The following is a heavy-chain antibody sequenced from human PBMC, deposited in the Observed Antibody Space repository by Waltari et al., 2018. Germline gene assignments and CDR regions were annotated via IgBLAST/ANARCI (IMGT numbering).Heavy chain of an antibody. D-gene: IGHD5-18*01. J-gene: IGHJ4*02. Sequence: EVQLEQSGAEVKKPGESLKISCNGSGYSFANDWIGWVRQMPGKGLEWMGVIYPGDSNTKYSLSFQGQVTISADTSISTAYLQWSSLKASDTAIYFCARQNIHSYGYGYFDFWGQGTLVTVSS. CDR1: GYSFANDW. V-gene: IGHV5-51*01. CDR3: ARQNIHSYGYGYFDF. CDR2: IYPGDSNT.